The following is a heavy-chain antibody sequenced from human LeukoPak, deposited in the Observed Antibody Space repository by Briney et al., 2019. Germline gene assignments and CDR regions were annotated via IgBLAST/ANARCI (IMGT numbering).Heavy chain of an antibody. D-gene: IGHD6-13*01. CDR1: GFTFSSYA. J-gene: IGHJ4*02. V-gene: IGHV3-30-3*01. CDR3: ASPYSSSFAFDY. Sequence: GRSLRLPCAASGFTFSSYAMHWVRQAPGKGLEWVAVISYDGSNKYYADSVKGRFTISRDNSKNTLYLQMNSLRAEDTAVYYCASPYSSSFAFDYWGQGTLVTVSS. CDR2: ISYDGSNK.